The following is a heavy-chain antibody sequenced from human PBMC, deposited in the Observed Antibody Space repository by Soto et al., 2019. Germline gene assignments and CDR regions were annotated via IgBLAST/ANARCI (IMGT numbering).Heavy chain of an antibody. D-gene: IGHD2-21*01. CDR3: ARVGPPSPSVIWFFDL. CDR1: GGSFSTYA. CDR2: IIPMLAAP. V-gene: IGHV1-69*01. J-gene: IGHJ2*01. Sequence: HGQLVQSGAEVKKPGSSVKVSCKASGGSFSTYAINWVRQAPGQGLEWMGGIIPMLAAPTYAQKFQGRLTITADESTTTVYMELSSLTSEDTAVYYCARVGPPSPSVIWFFDLWGRGTLVTVSS.